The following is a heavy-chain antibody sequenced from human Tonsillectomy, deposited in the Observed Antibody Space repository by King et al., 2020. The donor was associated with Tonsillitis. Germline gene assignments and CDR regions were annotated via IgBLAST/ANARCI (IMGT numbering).Heavy chain of an antibody. V-gene: IGHV5-51*01. D-gene: IGHD3-10*01. Sequence: EQLVQSGAEVKKPGESLKISCRGSGYSFTRYWIGWVRHMPGKGLEWMGIMYPGDSDTIDSPPFQGQVTISADKSITTAYLQWSGLKASDTAMYYCARQSYGSGSYYLDSWGQGTLVTVSS. CDR1: GYSFTRYW. J-gene: IGHJ4*02. CDR3: ARQSYGSGSYYLDS. CDR2: MYPGDSDT.